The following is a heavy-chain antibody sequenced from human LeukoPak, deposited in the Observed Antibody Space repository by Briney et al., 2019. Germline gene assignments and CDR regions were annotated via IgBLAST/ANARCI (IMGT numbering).Heavy chain of an antibody. CDR3: ARGRYYFDY. J-gene: IGHJ4*02. V-gene: IGHV1-2*02. CDR1: GYTFTGYY. CDR2: INPNSGGT. Sequence: ASVKVSCKASGYTFTGYYMHWVRQAPGQGLEWMGWINPNSGGTNYAQTFQGRVTMTRDTSISTAYMELSRLRSDDTAVYYCARGRYYFDYWGQGTLVTVSS.